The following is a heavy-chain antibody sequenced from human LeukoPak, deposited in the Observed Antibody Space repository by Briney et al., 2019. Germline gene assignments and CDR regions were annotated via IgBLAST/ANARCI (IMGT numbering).Heavy chain of an antibody. CDR1: GFTFSSYW. CDR2: IKQDGSEK. V-gene: IGHV3-7*01. J-gene: IGHJ6*03. CDR3: ARDSTQAARGYYYYYMDV. D-gene: IGHD6-6*01. Sequence: GGSLRLSCAASGFTFSSYWMSWVRQAPGKGLEWVANIKQDGSEKYYVDSVKGRFTISRDNAKNSLYLQMNSLRAEDTAVYYCARDSTQAARGYYYYYMDVWGKGTTVTVSS.